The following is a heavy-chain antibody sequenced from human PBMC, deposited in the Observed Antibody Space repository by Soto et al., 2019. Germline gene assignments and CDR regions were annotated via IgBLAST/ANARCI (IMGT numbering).Heavy chain of an antibody. CDR3: GSGPCYDSSGCSYYFDY. CDR1: SGSICSVTNY. CDR2: IYYSGST. D-gene: IGHD3-22*01. J-gene: IGHJ4*01. V-gene: IGHV4-30-4*01. Sequence: LSPTKTACSGSICSVTNYWSWIRQPPANGLEYIGYIYYSGSTYYNPSLRSRLTISMAMSKNQFSVKRNFVTAADTALYYCGSGPCYDSSGCSYYFDYWGQGTMVTVSS.